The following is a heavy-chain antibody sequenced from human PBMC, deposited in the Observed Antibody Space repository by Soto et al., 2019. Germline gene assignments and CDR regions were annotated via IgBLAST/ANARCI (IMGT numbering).Heavy chain of an antibody. CDR2: IIPILGIA. J-gene: IGHJ4*02. CDR1: GGTFSSYT. CDR3: ARGPRGTCGGVIPMAGPSFDY. D-gene: IGHD3-16*02. V-gene: IGHV1-69*02. Sequence: QVQLVQSGAEVKKPGSSVKVSCKASGGTFSSYTISWVRQAPGQGLEWMGRIIPILGIANYAQKFQGRVTMTADKSRGTASLELSSLRSEDTAVYCGARGPRGTCGGVIPMAGPSFDYWGQGTLVTVSS.